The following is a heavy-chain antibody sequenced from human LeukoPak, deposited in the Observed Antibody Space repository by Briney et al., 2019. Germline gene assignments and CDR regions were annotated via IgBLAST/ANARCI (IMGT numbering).Heavy chain of an antibody. Sequence: ASVKVSCKASGYTFTSYGISWVRQAPGQGLEWMGWIGAYNGNTNYAQKLQGRVTMTTDTSTSTAYMELRSLRSDDTAVYYCARRLMVYARVYGMDVWGQGTTVTVSS. V-gene: IGHV1-18*01. D-gene: IGHD2-8*01. CDR2: IGAYNGNT. CDR3: ARRLMVYARVYGMDV. CDR1: GYTFTSYG. J-gene: IGHJ6*02.